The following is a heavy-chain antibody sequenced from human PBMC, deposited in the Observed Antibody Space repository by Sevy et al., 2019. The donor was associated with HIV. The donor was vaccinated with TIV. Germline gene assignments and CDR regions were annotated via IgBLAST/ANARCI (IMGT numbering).Heavy chain of an antibody. CDR1: GFTFSSYG. J-gene: IGHJ6*02. CDR2: IRYDGRNK. V-gene: IGHV3-30*02. D-gene: IGHD3-3*01. CDR3: AKEATIFGVVTRGTTGYYGMDV. Sequence: GGSLRLSCAASGFTFSSYGMHWVRQAPGKGLEWVAFIRYDGRNKYYADSVKGRFTISRDNSKNTLYLQMNSLRAEDTAVYYSAKEATIFGVVTRGTTGYYGMDVWGQGTTVTVSS.